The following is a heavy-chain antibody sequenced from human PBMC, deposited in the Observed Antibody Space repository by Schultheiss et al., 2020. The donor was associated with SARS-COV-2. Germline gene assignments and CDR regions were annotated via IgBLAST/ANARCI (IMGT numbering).Heavy chain of an antibody. CDR2: ISSSSTYI. V-gene: IGHV3-21*01. J-gene: IGHJ4*02. CDR1: GFTFSSYE. CDR3: AKAYSSSWWLFDY. Sequence: GGSLRLSCAASGFTFSSYEMNWVRQAPGKGLEWVSSISSSSTYIYYADSVKGRFTISRDNAKNSLFLQMNSLRAEDTAVYYCAKAYSSSWWLFDYWGQGTLVTVSS. D-gene: IGHD6-13*01.